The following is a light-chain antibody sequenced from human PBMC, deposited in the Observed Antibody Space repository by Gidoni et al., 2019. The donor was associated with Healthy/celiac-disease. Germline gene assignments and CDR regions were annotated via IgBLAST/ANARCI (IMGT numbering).Light chain of an antibody. Sequence: DTVMTQYPLSLPVTAGEPASISCRSSQSLLHSNGYNYLVWYLQKPGQSPRLLTYLGSNRASGVPDRFSGSGSGTDFTLKISRVEAEDVGVYYCMQALQTPVTFGPGTKVDIE. CDR2: LGS. J-gene: IGKJ3*01. CDR3: MQALQTPVT. CDR1: QSLLHSNGYNY. V-gene: IGKV2-28*01.